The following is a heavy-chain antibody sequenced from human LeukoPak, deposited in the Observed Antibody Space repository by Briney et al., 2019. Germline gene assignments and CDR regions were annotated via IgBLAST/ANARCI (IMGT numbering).Heavy chain of an antibody. D-gene: IGHD2-21*01. V-gene: IGHV1-69*04. CDR3: ARDYCGGDCYYFEYFDY. CDR1: GGTFSIYT. CDR2: IIPSLGIA. J-gene: IGHJ4*02. Sequence: VKVSCKASGGTFSIYTLSWVRQAPGQGLEWMGRIIPSLGIANYAEKFQGRVTITADKSTSTAYMELSSLRSEDTAVYYCARDYCGGDCYYFEYFDYWGQGTLVTVSS.